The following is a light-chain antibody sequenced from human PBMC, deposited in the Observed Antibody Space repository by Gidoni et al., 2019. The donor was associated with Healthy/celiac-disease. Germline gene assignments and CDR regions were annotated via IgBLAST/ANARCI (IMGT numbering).Light chain of an antibody. CDR3: QQYNNWPGT. CDR2: GAS. J-gene: IGKJ1*01. V-gene: IGKV3-15*01. CDR1: QSVSSN. Sequence: EIVMTHSTATLSVSPGERATLSCRASQSVSSNLAWYQQKPGQAPRLLIYGASTRATGIPARFSGSGSGTEFTLTISSLQSEDFAVYYCQQYNNWPGTFGQGTKVEIK.